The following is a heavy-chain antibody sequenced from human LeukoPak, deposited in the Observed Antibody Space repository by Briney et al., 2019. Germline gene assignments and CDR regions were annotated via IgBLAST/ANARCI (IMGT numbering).Heavy chain of an antibody. V-gene: IGHV3-48*04. Sequence: PGGSLRLSCAASGFTFSSYSMNWVRQAPGKGLEWVSYISTSGSTIYYADSVKGRFTISRDNAKNSLSLQMNSLRAEDTAVYYCASTPGIAVAGNAFDIWGQGTMVTVSS. CDR1: GFTFSSYS. CDR2: ISTSGSTI. D-gene: IGHD6-19*01. CDR3: ASTPGIAVAGNAFDI. J-gene: IGHJ3*02.